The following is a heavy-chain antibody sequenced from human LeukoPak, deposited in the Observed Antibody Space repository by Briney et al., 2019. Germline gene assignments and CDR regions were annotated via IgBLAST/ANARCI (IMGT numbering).Heavy chain of an antibody. V-gene: IGHV4-4*07. CDR3: ARTGQAGAPGDAFDI. J-gene: IGHJ3*02. CDR1: GGSISSYY. CDR2: IYTSGST. Sequence: LETLSLTCTVSGGSISSYYWSWIRQPAGKGLEWIGRIYTSGSTNYNPSLKSRVTMSVDTSRNQFSLKLSSVTAADTAVYYCARTGQAGAPGDAFDIWGQGTMVTVSS. D-gene: IGHD1-26*01.